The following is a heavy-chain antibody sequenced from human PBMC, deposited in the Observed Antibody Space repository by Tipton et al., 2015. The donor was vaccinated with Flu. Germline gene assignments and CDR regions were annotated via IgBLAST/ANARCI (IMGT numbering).Heavy chain of an antibody. CDR3: ARGGYNYAIYWFDP. J-gene: IGHJ5*02. Sequence: CTVSGGSISSYYWNWIRQSAGKGLEWIGRIQSTGRTNYNPSLRSRVTMSLDASKNQVSLKLTSVTAADTAVYFCARGGYNYAIYWFDPWGQGTLVSVSS. CDR2: IQSTGRT. V-gene: IGHV4-4*07. CDR1: GGSISSYY. D-gene: IGHD5-24*01.